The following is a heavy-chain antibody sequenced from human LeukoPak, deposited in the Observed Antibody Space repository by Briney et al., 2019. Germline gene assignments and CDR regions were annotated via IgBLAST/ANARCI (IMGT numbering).Heavy chain of an antibody. CDR2: NSGSGSST. CDR1: GFTFSNYA. V-gene: IGHV3-23*01. Sequence: GGSLRLSCAASGFTFSNYAMSWVRQAPGKGLEWVSGNSGSGSSTYYADSVEGRFTISRDNSKNTLYLQMNSLRAEDTAVYYCAKTKDYGDSPHYWFFGLWGRGTLVTVSS. CDR3: AKTKDYGDSPHYWFFGL. D-gene: IGHD4-17*01. J-gene: IGHJ2*01.